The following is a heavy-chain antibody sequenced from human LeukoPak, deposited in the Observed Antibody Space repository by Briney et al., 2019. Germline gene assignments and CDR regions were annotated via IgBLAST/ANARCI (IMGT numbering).Heavy chain of an antibody. D-gene: IGHD6-19*01. CDR2: INSDGTTT. J-gene: IGHJ4*02. Sequence: GGSLRLSCAASGFTFSSYWMHWVRQAPGKGLVWVSNINSDGTTTTYADSVKGRFTISRDNTKNTLYLQMNGLRAEDMAVYYCAKDRPAVAVAGVFDYWGQGTLVTVSS. CDR1: GFTFSSYW. V-gene: IGHV3-74*01. CDR3: AKDRPAVAVAGVFDY.